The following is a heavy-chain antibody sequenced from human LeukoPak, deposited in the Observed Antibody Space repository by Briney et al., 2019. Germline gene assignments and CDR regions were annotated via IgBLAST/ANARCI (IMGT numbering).Heavy chain of an antibody. D-gene: IGHD6-6*01. Sequence: WGSLRLSCAASGFDLSDYYMTWIRQAPGKGLEWVSYISVDSDTIYYADTVKGRFTISRDNAKNSLYLQMNSLRGEDTAVYYCARLRVQPDYWGQGTLVTVSS. V-gene: IGHV3-11*01. CDR3: ARLRVQPDY. CDR2: ISVDSDTI. CDR1: GFDLSDYY. J-gene: IGHJ4*02.